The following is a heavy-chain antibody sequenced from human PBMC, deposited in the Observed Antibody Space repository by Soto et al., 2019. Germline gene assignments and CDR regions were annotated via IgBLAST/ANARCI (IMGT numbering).Heavy chain of an antibody. CDR2: ISYDGSNK. CDR1: GFTFSSYG. J-gene: IGHJ6*02. CDR3: WSMDV. V-gene: IGHV3-30*03. Sequence: GGSLRLSCAASGFTFSSYGMHWVRQAPGKGLEWVAVISYDGSNKYYADSVKGRFTISRDNPKNTLYLQMNSLRAEDTAVYYCWSMDVWGQGTRVTVSS.